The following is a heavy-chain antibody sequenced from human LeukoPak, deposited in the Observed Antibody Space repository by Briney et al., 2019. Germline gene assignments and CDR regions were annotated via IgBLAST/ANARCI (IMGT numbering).Heavy chain of an antibody. CDR3: ARDPAGTFGGVIVGYYFDY. CDR1: GFTFSSYS. V-gene: IGHV3-48*01. Sequence: SGGSLRLSCAASGFTFSSYSMNWVRQAPGKGLEWVSYISSSSSTIYYADSVKGRFTISRDNAKNSLYLQMNSLRAEDTAVYYCARDPAGTFGGVIVGYYFDYWGQGTLVTVSS. CDR2: ISSSSSTI. J-gene: IGHJ4*02. D-gene: IGHD3-16*02.